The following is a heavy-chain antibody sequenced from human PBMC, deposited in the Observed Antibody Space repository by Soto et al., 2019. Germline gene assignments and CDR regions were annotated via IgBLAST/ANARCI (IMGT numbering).Heavy chain of an antibody. V-gene: IGHV1-69*02. CDR3: ARGSTIVRGAPSWFDP. J-gene: IGHJ5*02. CDR2: IIPIAAIA. CDR1: GGTFSRYT. Sequence: QVQLVQSGAEVKKPGSSVKVSCKASGGTFSRYTINWVRQAPGQGLEWMGRIIPIAAIANYTQKFQGRVTITGDKSSTTAYRELSSLRSDDTAVYYCARGSTIVRGAPSWFDPWGQGTLVTVSS. D-gene: IGHD3-10*01.